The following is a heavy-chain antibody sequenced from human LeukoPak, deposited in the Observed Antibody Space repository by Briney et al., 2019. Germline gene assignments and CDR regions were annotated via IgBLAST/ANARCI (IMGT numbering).Heavy chain of an antibody. Sequence: ASVKVSCKASGYTFTGYYMHWVRQAPGQGLEWMGWINPNSGGTNYAQKFQGRVTMTRDTSISTAYLQWSSLKASDTAMYYCARGLAMMEGFDYWGQGTLVTVSS. J-gene: IGHJ4*02. CDR2: INPNSGGT. CDR1: GYTFTGYY. V-gene: IGHV1-2*02. D-gene: IGHD3-22*01. CDR3: ARGLAMMEGFDY.